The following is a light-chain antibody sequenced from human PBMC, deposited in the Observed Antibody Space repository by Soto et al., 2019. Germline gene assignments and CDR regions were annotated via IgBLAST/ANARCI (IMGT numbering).Light chain of an antibody. Sequence: EIVWTHSPATLSLSTGERATLSYGASQSVSGSYLAWYQQKPGLAPRLLMYDAFSRATGIPDRFSGSGSGTDFTLTISRLEPEDFAVYYCQHYGTSPRTFGQGTKVDIK. CDR1: QSVSGSY. J-gene: IGKJ1*01. CDR3: QHYGTSPRT. V-gene: IGKV3D-20*01. CDR2: DAF.